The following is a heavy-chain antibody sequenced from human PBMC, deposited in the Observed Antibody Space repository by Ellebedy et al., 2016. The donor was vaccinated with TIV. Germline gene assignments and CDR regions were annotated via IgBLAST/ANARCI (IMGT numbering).Heavy chain of an antibody. CDR3: ARRRDILTGYPDDAFDI. Sequence: GESLKISCKGSGYSFTSYWIGWVRQMPGKGLEWMGIIYPGDSDTRYSPSFQGQVTISADKSISTAYLQWSSLKASDTAMYYCARRRDILTGYPDDAFDIWGQGTMVTVSS. J-gene: IGHJ3*02. D-gene: IGHD3-9*01. CDR2: IYPGDSDT. CDR1: GYSFTSYW. V-gene: IGHV5-51*01.